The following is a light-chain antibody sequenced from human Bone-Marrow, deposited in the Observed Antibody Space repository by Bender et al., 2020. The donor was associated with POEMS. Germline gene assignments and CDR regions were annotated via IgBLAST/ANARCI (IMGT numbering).Light chain of an antibody. CDR3: CSYAGSYTSYYV. J-gene: IGLJ1*01. Sequence: QSALTQPASVSGSPGQSITISCTGTSSDIGSYELVSWYQQDPGKAPKLMIYEVTKRPSGVSNRFSGSKSDNTASLTISGLQAEDEADFYCCSYAGSYTSYYVFGTGTKVTVL. V-gene: IGLV2-23*02. CDR2: EVT. CDR1: SSDIGSYEL.